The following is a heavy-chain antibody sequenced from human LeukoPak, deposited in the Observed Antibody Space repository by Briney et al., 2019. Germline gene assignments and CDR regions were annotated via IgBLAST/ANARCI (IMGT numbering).Heavy chain of an antibody. D-gene: IGHD6-13*01. CDR1: GGSFSGYY. J-gene: IGHJ4*02. Sequence: SETLSLTCAVYGGSFSGYYWSWIRQPPGKGLEWIGEINHSGSTNYNPSLKSRVTISVDTSKNQFSLKLSSVTAADTAVYYCGRGSPGYSSSWYVYWGQETLVTVSS. CDR3: GRGSPGYSSSWYVY. CDR2: INHSGST. V-gene: IGHV4-34*01.